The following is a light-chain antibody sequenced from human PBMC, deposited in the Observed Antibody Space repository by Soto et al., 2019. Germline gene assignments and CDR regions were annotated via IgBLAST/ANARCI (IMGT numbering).Light chain of an antibody. CDR2: GAS. CDR1: QSVSSSY. CDR3: QQYGRSPFT. J-gene: IGKJ3*01. V-gene: IGKV3-20*01. Sequence: EIVLTQSPGTLSLSPGERATLSCRASQSVSSSYLAWYQHKPGQAPRLLIYGASSRATGIPGRFSGSGSGTDFPLTISRLEPEEFAVYYCQQYGRSPFTFGRGTKVDI.